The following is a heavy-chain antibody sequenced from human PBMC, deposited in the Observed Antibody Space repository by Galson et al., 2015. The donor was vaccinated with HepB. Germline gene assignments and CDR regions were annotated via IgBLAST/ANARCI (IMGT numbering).Heavy chain of an antibody. CDR1: GYTLTELS. CDR3: ARVFRVVEGMDV. CDR2: FDPEDGET. D-gene: IGHD2-21*01. J-gene: IGHJ6*02. Sequence: SVKVSCKVSGYTLTELSMHWVRQAPGKGLEWMGGFDPEDGETIYAQKFQGRVTMTEDTSTDTAYMELSSLRSEDTAVYYCARVFRVVEGMDVWGQGTTVTVSS. V-gene: IGHV1-24*01.